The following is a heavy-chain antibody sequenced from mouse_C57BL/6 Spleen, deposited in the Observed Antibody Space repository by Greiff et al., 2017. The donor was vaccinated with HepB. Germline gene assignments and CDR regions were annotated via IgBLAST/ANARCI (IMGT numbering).Heavy chain of an antibody. D-gene: IGHD1-1*01. CDR3: ARSCDPIYYYGSSYAMDY. CDR2: IHPNSGST. J-gene: IGHJ4*01. Sequence: QVQLQQPGAELVKPGASVKLSCKASGYTFTSYWMHWVKQRPGQGLEWIGMIHPNSGSTNYNEKFKSKATLTVDKSSSTAYMQLSSLTSEDSAVYYCARSCDPIYYYGSSYAMDYWGQGTSVTVSS. CDR1: GYTFTSYW. V-gene: IGHV1-64*01.